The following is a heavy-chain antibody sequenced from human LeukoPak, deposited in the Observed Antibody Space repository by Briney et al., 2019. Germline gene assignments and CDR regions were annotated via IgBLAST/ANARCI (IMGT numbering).Heavy chain of an antibody. CDR1: GFTFDDYA. D-gene: IGHD6-19*01. CDR3: AKGGSGSVGEFDY. Sequence: GGSLRLSCAASGFTFDDYAMHWVRQAPGKGLEWVSGISWNSGSIGYADSVKGRFTISRDNAKNSLYLQMNSLRAEDTALYYCAKGGSGSVGEFDYWGQGTLVTVSS. J-gene: IGHJ4*02. CDR2: ISWNSGSI. V-gene: IGHV3-9*01.